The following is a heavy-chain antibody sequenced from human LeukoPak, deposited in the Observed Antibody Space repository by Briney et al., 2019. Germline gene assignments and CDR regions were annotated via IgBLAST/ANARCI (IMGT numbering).Heavy chain of an antibody. CDR1: GGSFSGYY. D-gene: IGHD2-2*01. CDR3: ARGRVVVPAAIGPRFDY. J-gene: IGHJ4*02. CDR2: INHSGST. Sequence: SETLSLTCAVYGGSFSGYYWSWIRQPPGKGLEWIGEINHSGSTNYNPSLKSRVTISVDTSKNQFSLKLSSVPAADTAVYYCARGRVVVPAAIGPRFDYWGQGTLVTVSS. V-gene: IGHV4-34*01.